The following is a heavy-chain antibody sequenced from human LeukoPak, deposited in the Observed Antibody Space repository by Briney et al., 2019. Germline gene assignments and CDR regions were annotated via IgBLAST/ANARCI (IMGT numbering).Heavy chain of an antibody. CDR2: IKQDGSEK. V-gene: IGHV3-7*01. D-gene: IGHD3-10*01. CDR3: ARDGLGRETDY. CDR1: GFTFSSYW. J-gene: IGHJ4*02. Sequence: PGRSLRLSCAASGFTFSSYWMSWVRQAPGKGLEWVANIKQDGSEKYYVDSVKGRFTISRDNAKNSLYLQMNSLRAEDTAVYYCARDGLGRETDYWGQGTLVTVSS.